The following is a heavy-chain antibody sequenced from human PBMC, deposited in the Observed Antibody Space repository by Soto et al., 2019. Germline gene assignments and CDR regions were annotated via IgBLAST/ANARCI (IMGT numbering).Heavy chain of an antibody. D-gene: IGHD5-12*01. Sequence: SVKVSCKASGGTFSSYAISWVRQAPGQGLEWMGGIIPIFATAHYAQKFQGRVTITADESTSTAYMELRSLRSDDTAVYYCARGNGVYDGSMDVWGQGTTVTVSS. V-gene: IGHV1-69*13. J-gene: IGHJ6*02. CDR1: GGTFSSYA. CDR2: IIPIFATA. CDR3: ARGNGVYDGSMDV.